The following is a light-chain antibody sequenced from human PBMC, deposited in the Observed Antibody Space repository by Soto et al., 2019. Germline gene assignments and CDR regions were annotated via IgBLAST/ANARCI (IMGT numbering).Light chain of an antibody. CDR1: SSEVGGYNH. CDR2: EVS. Sequence: QSALTQPASLSWSPGQSITISCTGSSSEVGGYNHVSWYPQRPGQAPKLMIYEVSNRPSGIFNRFSGSKSGNTASLTISGLQAEDEADYYCSSYTSSNNLVFGGGTKLTVL. CDR3: SSYTSSNNLV. V-gene: IGLV2-14*01. J-gene: IGLJ2*01.